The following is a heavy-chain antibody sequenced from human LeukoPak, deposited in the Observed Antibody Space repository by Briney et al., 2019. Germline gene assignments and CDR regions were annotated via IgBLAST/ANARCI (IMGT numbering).Heavy chain of an antibody. CDR2: IYSGGST. D-gene: IGHD5-12*01. V-gene: IGHV3-53*01. CDR3: ARDNRQYGGYNYFDY. J-gene: IGHJ4*02. CDR1: GFTVSSNY. Sequence: GGSLRLSCAASGFTVSSNYMSWVRQAPEKGLEWVSVIYSGGSTYYADSVKGRFTISRDNSKNTLYLQMNSLRAEDTAVYYCARDNRQYGGYNYFDYWGQGTLVTVSS.